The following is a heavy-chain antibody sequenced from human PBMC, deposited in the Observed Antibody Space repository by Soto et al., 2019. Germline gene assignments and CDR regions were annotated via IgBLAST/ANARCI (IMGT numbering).Heavy chain of an antibody. V-gene: IGHV3-30*18. Sequence: GSLRLSCVGSGFTFSNYGMHWVRQPPGKGLEWVALISDDGDKRYYADSVRGRLIISRDNSKDTLYLQMNSLGPDDTAVYFCAKARVRIVGANSFDYWGQGTPVTVSS. CDR1: GFTFSNYG. D-gene: IGHD1-26*01. CDR2: ISDDGDKR. J-gene: IGHJ4*02. CDR3: AKARVRIVGANSFDY.